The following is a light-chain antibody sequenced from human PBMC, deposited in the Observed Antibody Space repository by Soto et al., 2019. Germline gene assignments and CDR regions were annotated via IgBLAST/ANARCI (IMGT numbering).Light chain of an antibody. Sequence: DIVLTQAPGTLSLSPGERATLSCRASQGVRSNYLAWYQQKPGQAPRLLIYGASSRANGIPEWFIGSGSGTEYTLTISRLEPEDFAVYYCQQYDRSQKTFGQGTKVEIK. CDR3: QQYDRSQKT. V-gene: IGKV3-20*01. J-gene: IGKJ1*01. CDR2: GAS. CDR1: QGVRSNY.